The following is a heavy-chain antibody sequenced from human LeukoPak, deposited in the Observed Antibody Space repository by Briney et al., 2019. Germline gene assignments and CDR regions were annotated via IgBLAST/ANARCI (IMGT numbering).Heavy chain of an antibody. J-gene: IGHJ4*02. CDR2: IKQDGSEI. V-gene: IGHV3-7*01. CDR1: GFTFSSYA. D-gene: IGHD2-21*02. CDR3: ARDRTVTAGIDY. Sequence: GGSLRLSCAASGFTFSSYAMSWVRQAPGKGLEWVANIKQDGSEIYYLDSVKGRFTISRDNAKTSLYLQMNSLRAEDTAVYYCARDRTVTAGIDYWGQGTLVTVSS.